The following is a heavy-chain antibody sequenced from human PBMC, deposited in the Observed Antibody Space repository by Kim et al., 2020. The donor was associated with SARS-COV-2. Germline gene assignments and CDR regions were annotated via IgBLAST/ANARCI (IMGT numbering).Heavy chain of an antibody. CDR3: ARRNYYDSSGYYFH. Sequence: SETLSLTCTVSGGSFSSGSYYWIWIRQPPGKGLEGIGYIYYSGSTNYNPSLKRRVTISVDTSKNQFSLKLSSVTAADTSVYYCARRNYYDSSGYYFHWG. D-gene: IGHD3-22*01. V-gene: IGHV4-61*01. CDR2: IYYSGST. CDR1: GGSFSSGSYY. J-gene: IGHJ1*01.